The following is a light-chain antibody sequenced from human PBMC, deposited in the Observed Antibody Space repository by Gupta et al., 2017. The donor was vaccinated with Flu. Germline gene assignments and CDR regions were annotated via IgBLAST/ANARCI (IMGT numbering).Light chain of an antibody. V-gene: IGLV2-14*03. CDR2: DVS. Sequence: QSALAQPASVSGSLWQSITISCAGTSSDVGRSDSVSWYQQHPGKAPKLLIYDVSSRPSGISSRFSGSKSGNTASLTISGLEAEDETDYYCSSYTSVSTFYVFGTGTKVTVL. CDR1: SSDVGRSDS. J-gene: IGLJ1*01. CDR3: SSYTSVSTFYV.